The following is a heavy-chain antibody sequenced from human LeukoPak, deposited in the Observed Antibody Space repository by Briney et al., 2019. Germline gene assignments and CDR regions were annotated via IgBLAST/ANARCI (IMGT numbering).Heavy chain of an antibody. J-gene: IGHJ4*02. CDR3: AKQRRVTMIVVVIRTRSFDY. D-gene: IGHD3-22*01. CDR2: IYYSGST. V-gene: IGHV4-31*03. CDR1: GGSISSGGYY. Sequence: SQTLSLTCTVSGGSISSGGYYWSWIRQHPGKGLEWIGYIYYSGSTNSSPSLKSRVTISVDTSKNQFSLKLSSVTAADTAVYYCAKQRRVTMIVVVIRTRSFDYWGQGTLVTVSS.